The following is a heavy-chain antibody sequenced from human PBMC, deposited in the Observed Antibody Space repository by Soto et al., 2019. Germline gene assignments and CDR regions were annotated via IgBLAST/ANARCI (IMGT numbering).Heavy chain of an antibody. Sequence: SETLSLTCTVSGGSISNGDYYWSWIRQPPGKGLEWIGYIYYSGSTYYNPSLKSRVTISVDTSKNQFSLKLSSVTAADTAVYYCARDSSSAVFDPWGQGTLVTVSS. J-gene: IGHJ5*02. D-gene: IGHD6-6*01. CDR2: IYYSGST. CDR1: GGSISNGDYY. CDR3: ARDSSSAVFDP. V-gene: IGHV4-30-4*01.